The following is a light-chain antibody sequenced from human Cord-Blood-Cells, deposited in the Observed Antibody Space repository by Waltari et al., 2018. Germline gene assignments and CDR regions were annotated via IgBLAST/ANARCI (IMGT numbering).Light chain of an antibody. CDR3: NSRDSSGNHQV. V-gene: IGLV3-19*01. CDR1: SLRSYY. J-gene: IGLJ2*01. Sequence: SSELTQDPAVSVALGQTVRITCQGDSLRSYYASWYQQKPGQAPVLVIYGKNNRPSGIPDRFSGASSGNTASLTITGAQAEDEAAYYCNSRDSSGNHQVFGGGTKLTVL. CDR2: GKN.